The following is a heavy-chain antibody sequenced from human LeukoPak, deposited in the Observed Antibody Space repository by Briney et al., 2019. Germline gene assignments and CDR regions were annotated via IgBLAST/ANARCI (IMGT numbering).Heavy chain of an antibody. J-gene: IGHJ4*02. CDR3: ARDIAAAGTIPGDF. D-gene: IGHD6-13*01. Sequence: ASVTVSCKASGYTFTGYYMHWVRQAPGQGLEWMGWINTNTGNPTYAQGFTGRFVFSLDTSVSTAYLQISSLKAEDTAVYYCARDIAAAGTIPGDFWGQGTLVTVSS. V-gene: IGHV7-4-1*02. CDR2: INTNTGNP. CDR1: GYTFTGYY.